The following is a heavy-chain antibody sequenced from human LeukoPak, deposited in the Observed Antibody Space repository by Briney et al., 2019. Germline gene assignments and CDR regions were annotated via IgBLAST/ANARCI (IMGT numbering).Heavy chain of an antibody. CDR2: IHPPSGGT. J-gene: IGHJ4*02. Sequence: GASVKVSCKASGYTFTEYYIHWVRQAPGQGLEWMGWIHPPSGGTNYAEKLQGRVTMTRDTSISTAYMELTRLTSDDAGVYYCVRDPGWLQVDYWGQGTLLTVSS. CDR3: VRDPGWLQVDY. D-gene: IGHD5-24*01. CDR1: GYTFTEYY. V-gene: IGHV1-2*02.